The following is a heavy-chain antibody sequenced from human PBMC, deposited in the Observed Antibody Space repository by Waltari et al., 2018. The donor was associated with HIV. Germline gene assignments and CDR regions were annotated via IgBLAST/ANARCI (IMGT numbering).Heavy chain of an antibody. V-gene: IGHV3-23*04. J-gene: IGHJ4*02. Sequence: EVQLVESGGGLVQPGGSLRLSCAASGFTFNNYVMTWVRQAPGKGLQWVSTISVRGGSTYYADSVKGRFTISRDNSKNSLYLQMNSLRAKDTAVYYCAKPYSESYYGTRYYFDYWGQGTLATVSS. D-gene: IGHD1-26*01. CDR2: ISVRGGST. CDR1: GFTFNNYV. CDR3: AKPYSESYYGTRYYFDY.